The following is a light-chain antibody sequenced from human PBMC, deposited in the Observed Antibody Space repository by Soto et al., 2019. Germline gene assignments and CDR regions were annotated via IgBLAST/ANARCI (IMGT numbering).Light chain of an antibody. V-gene: IGKV3-15*01. J-gene: IGKJ2*01. CDR3: QQYNNWPYT. Sequence: EIVMTQSTATLSVSPGERATLSCRASQSVSSNLAWYQQKPGQAPRLLLYGASTRATGIPARFSGSGSGTEFTLTFSSLQSEDFAVYYCQQYNNWPYTFGQGTKLEIK. CDR2: GAS. CDR1: QSVSSN.